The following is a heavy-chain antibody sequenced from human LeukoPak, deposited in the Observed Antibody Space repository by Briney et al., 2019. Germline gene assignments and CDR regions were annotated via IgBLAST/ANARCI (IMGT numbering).Heavy chain of an antibody. CDR2: ISAYNGNT. D-gene: IGHD6-13*01. Sequence: ASVKVSCKASGYTFTGYYMHWVRQAPGQGLEWMGWISAYNGNTNYAQKLQGRDTMTTDTSTSTAYMELRSLRSDDTAVYYCARDPTAGHYYGMDVWGQGTTVTVSS. CDR1: GYTFTGYY. CDR3: ARDPTAGHYYGMDV. J-gene: IGHJ6*02. V-gene: IGHV1-18*04.